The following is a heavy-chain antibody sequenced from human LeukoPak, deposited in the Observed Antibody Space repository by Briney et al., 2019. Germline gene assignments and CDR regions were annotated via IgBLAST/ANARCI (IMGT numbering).Heavy chain of an antibody. J-gene: IGHJ4*02. Sequence: SETLSLTCTVSGGSISSYYWHWIRQPPGKGLEWIGYTYYSGSTNSNPSLKSRVTISVDTSKNQFSLKLSSVTAADTAVYHCARDRGDYNFDYWGQGTLVTVSS. V-gene: IGHV4-59*01. CDR2: TYYSGST. CDR1: GGSISSYY. CDR3: ARDRGDYNFDY. D-gene: IGHD4-17*01.